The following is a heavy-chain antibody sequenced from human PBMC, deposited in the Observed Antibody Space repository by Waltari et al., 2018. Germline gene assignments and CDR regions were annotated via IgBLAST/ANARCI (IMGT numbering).Heavy chain of an antibody. Sequence: QLQLQESGPGLVKPSVTLSLTCTVSGDSISNDNYHWAWVRQPPGKGLEWIGSIYYNGNTYYSPSLKSRVTISVDTSKNQFSLRLSSVTAADTAVYYCTTEYSSSSAYWGQGTLVTVSS. CDR1: GDSISNDNYH. V-gene: IGHV4-39*02. J-gene: IGHJ4*02. CDR2: IYYNGNT. CDR3: TTEYSSSSAY. D-gene: IGHD6-6*01.